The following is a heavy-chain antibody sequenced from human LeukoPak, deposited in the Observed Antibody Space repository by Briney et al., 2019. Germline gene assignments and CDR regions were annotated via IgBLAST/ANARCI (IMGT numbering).Heavy chain of an antibody. CDR2: ISSSGDSI. V-gene: IGHV3-23*01. D-gene: IGHD5-12*01. J-gene: IGHJ6*02. CDR3: ARDAGNSGYGMDV. CDR1: GFTFGSHA. Sequence: GGSLRLSCAASGFTFGSHAMTWVRQPPGKGLEWVSRISSSGDSIQYADSVKGRFTISRDNSENILYLQTNSLRDEDTAVYYCARDAGNSGYGMDVWGQGTTVTVSS.